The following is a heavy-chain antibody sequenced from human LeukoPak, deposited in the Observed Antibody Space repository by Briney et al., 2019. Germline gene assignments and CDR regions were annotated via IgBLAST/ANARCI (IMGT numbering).Heavy chain of an antibody. D-gene: IGHD1-26*01. CDR3: ARSGRGTYYYFDL. Sequence: ASVTVSCKVSGYTLTELSMHWVRQAPGQGLEWMGWISGSNGNTNYAQKFQGRVSMTADASTGTAYLELRSLRSDDTAVYYCARSGRGTYYYFDLWGQGTLVTVSS. V-gene: IGHV1-18*01. CDR1: GYTLTELS. J-gene: IGHJ4*02. CDR2: ISGSNGNT.